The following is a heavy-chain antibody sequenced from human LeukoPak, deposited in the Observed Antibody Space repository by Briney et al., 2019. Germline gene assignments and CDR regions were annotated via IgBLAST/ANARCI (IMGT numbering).Heavy chain of an antibody. CDR3: ARFRRNYDILTGYYEYYFDY. D-gene: IGHD3-9*01. V-gene: IGHV1-2*02. CDR2: INPNSGGT. J-gene: IGHJ4*02. CDR1: GYTFTGYY. Sequence: ASVKVSCKASGYTFTGYYMHWVRQAPGQGLEWMGWINPNSGGTNYAQKFQGRVTMTRDTSISTAYMELSRLRPDDTAVYYCARFRRNYDILTGYYEYYFDYWGQGTLVTVSS.